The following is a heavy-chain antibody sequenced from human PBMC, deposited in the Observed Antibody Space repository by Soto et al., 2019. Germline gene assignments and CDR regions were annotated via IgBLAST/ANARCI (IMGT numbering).Heavy chain of an antibody. CDR1: GFTFNTYA. J-gene: IGHJ4*02. CDR3: AKRTPVAEPPAFDS. Sequence: GGSLRLSCAASGFTFNTYAMNWVRQAPGMGPEWVSFISGSGATTYYADSVKGRFTISRDNSKNTLYLQLNTLRAEDTALYYCAKRTPVAEPPAFDSWGQGTLVTVSS. D-gene: IGHD6-19*01. CDR2: ISGSGATT. V-gene: IGHV3-23*01.